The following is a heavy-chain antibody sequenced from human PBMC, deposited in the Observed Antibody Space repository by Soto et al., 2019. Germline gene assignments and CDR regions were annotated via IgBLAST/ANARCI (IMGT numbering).Heavy chain of an antibody. Sequence: GGSLRLSCAASGFTFSSYEMNWVRQAPGKGLEWVSYISSSGSTIYYADSVKGRFTISRDNAKNSLYLQMNSLRAEDTAVYYCAGSGGGYYYGMDVWGRGTRFTVSS. CDR3: AGSGGGYYYGMDV. CDR2: ISSSGSTI. J-gene: IGHJ6*02. D-gene: IGHD6-19*01. CDR1: GFTFSSYE. V-gene: IGHV3-48*03.